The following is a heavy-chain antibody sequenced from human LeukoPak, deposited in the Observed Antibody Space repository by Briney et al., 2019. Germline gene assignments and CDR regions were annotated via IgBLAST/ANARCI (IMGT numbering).Heavy chain of an antibody. CDR2: IYPGDSGT. J-gene: IGHJ3*02. CDR1: GSPFTTYW. Sequence: LGESLQISCQGSGSPFTTYWIGWVRQLPGKGLEWMGIIYPGDSGTRYSPSFKGQVTVSADKSINTAYLQWSSLKASDTAMYYCARRGMNWNAVFDAFDIWGQGTMVTVSS. V-gene: IGHV5-51*01. D-gene: IGHD1-1*01. CDR3: ARRGMNWNAVFDAFDI.